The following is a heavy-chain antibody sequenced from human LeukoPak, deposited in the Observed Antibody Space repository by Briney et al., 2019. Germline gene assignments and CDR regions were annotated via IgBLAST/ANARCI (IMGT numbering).Heavy chain of an antibody. Sequence: ASVTVSCKASGYTFTGYYMHWVRQAPGQGLEWMGWINPNSGGTNYAQKFQGRVTMTRDTSISTAYMELSSLRSEDTAVYYCARDTMVRGVIISLGAFDIWGQGTVVTVSS. CDR2: INPNSGGT. CDR3: ARDTMVRGVIISLGAFDI. D-gene: IGHD3-10*01. V-gene: IGHV1-2*02. CDR1: GYTFTGYY. J-gene: IGHJ3*02.